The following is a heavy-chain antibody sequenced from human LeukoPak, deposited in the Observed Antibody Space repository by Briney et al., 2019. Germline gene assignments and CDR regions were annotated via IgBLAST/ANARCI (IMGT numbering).Heavy chain of an antibody. Sequence: SETLSLTCAVYGGSFSGYYWTWIRQTPEKGLEWIGEMSPSGSTNYNPSLKSRVTISVDTSKNQFSLKLSSVTAADTAVYYCARDSGSYYYDRAFDIWGQGTMVTVSS. V-gene: IGHV4-34*01. D-gene: IGHD1-26*01. CDR2: MSPSGST. CDR1: GGSFSGYY. CDR3: ARDSGSYYYDRAFDI. J-gene: IGHJ3*02.